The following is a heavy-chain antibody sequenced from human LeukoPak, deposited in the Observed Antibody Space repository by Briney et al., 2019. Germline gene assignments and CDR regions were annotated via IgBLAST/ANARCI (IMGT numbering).Heavy chain of an antibody. CDR2: IIPIFGTA. CDR1: GGTFSSYA. CDR3: ARSILAAAGSYYMDV. Sequence: ASVKVSCKTSGGTFSSYAISWVRQAPGQGLEWMGGIIPIFGTANYAQKFQGRVTITTDESTSTAYMELSSLRSEDTAVYYCARSILAAAGSYYMDVWGKGTTVTVSS. D-gene: IGHD6-13*01. V-gene: IGHV1-69*05. J-gene: IGHJ6*03.